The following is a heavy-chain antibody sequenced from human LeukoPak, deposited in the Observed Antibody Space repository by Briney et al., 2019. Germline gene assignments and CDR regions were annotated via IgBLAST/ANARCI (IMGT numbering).Heavy chain of an antibody. J-gene: IGHJ6*02. V-gene: IGHV4-59*08. CDR2: IYYSGTT. CDR1: GVSISSYY. D-gene: IGHD1-26*01. Sequence: PSETLSLTCTVSGVSISSYYWSWIRQPPGKGLEWIGYIYYSGTTSYNPSLKSRVTISVDTSKNQFSLKPISVTAADTAVYYCARHQSGSYYYYGMDVWGQGTTVTVSS. CDR3: ARHQSGSYYYYGMDV.